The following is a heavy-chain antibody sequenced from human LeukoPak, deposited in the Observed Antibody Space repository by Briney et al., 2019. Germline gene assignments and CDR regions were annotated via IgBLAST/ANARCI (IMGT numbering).Heavy chain of an antibody. CDR1: GGSISGFY. Sequence: PSETLTLTCNVSGGSISGFYCNWIRQPPGKGLEWLGHIYYSGSTKYNPSLKSRVSMSVDSSKNQISLRLTSVTAADTAVYYCARDRGYGDPFDCWGQGTLVTVSS. J-gene: IGHJ4*02. V-gene: IGHV4-59*01. CDR2: IYYSGST. CDR3: ARDRGYGDPFDC. D-gene: IGHD4-17*01.